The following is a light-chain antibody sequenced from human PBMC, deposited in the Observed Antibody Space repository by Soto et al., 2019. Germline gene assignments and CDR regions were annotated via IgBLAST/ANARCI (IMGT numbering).Light chain of an antibody. CDR2: AAS. V-gene: IGKV3-20*01. J-gene: IGKJ4*01. CDR3: QQYGRGLT. Sequence: IVLTQSPGTLSLSPGERVTLSCRASQSVSSSSLAWYQQKPGQAPRLLIYAASSRATGIPDRISGSGSGTDFTLTISRLEPEAFAVYYCQQYGRGLTFGGGTKVEIK. CDR1: QSVSSSS.